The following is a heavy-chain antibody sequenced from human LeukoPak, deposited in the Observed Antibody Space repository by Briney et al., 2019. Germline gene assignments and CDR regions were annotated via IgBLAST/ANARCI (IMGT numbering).Heavy chain of an antibody. V-gene: IGHV4-30-2*05. CDR1: GGSISSGGYY. Sequence: SQTLSLTCTVSGGSISSGGYYWSWIRQPPGKGLEWIGYIYHSGSTYYNPSLKSRVTISVDMSKIQFSLKLSSVTAADTAVYYCARGRVAGTTAFDIWGQGTMVTVSS. CDR3: ARGRVAGTTAFDI. D-gene: IGHD6-19*01. J-gene: IGHJ3*02. CDR2: IYHSGST.